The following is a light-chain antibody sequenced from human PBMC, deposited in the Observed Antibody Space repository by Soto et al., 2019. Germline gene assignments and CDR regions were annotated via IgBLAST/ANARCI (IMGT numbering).Light chain of an antibody. J-gene: IGKJ4*01. V-gene: IGKV3-15*01. CDR1: RSVSTD. Sequence: ETVMTQSPATVSVSPGERATLSCRASRSVSTDLAWYQQKPGQAPRLLIYDTSARATGIPARFSGSGSGTEFTRTISSLQSEDFAVDFCQQYNTWPSPTFGGGTKVDLK. CDR3: QQYNTWPSPT. CDR2: DTS.